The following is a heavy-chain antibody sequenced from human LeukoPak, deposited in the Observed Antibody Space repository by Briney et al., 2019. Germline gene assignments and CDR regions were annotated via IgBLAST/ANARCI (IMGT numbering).Heavy chain of an antibody. Sequence: GGSLRLSCAASGFTFSTFGMHWVRHAPGKGLEWVAVISYDASNKYYADSVKGRFTISRDNSKNTLYLQMNSLRAEDTAVYYCVGYGSGSYYNYYMDVWGKGTTVTVSS. V-gene: IGHV3-30*03. CDR1: GFTFSTFG. CDR3: VGYGSGSYYNYYMDV. CDR2: ISYDASNK. D-gene: IGHD3-10*01. J-gene: IGHJ6*03.